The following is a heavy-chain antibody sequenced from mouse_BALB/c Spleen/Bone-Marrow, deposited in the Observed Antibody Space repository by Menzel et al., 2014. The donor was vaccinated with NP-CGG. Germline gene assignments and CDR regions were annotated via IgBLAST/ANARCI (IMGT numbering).Heavy chain of an antibody. J-gene: IGHJ2*01. CDR3: ALYYRYDYFDY. V-gene: IGHV1-7*01. CDR2: INPSTTYS. D-gene: IGHD2-14*01. Sequence: QVQLQQSGAELAKPGASVKMSCKASGYTFTSYWMHWVKQRPGQGLEWIGYINPSTTYSAYNQKFKDKATLTADKSSSTAYMQLRSLTSEDSAVYYCALYYRYDYFDYWGQGTTLTVSS. CDR1: GYTFTSYW.